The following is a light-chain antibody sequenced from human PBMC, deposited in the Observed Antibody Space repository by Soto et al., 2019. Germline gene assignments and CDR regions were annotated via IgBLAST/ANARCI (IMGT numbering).Light chain of an antibody. CDR1: QSVSSM. V-gene: IGKV3-15*01. J-gene: IGKJ3*01. CDR2: GAS. Sequence: EIVMTQSPATLSVSPGERATLSCRASQSVSSMLAWYQQKPGQAPRLLIYGASTRATCIPARFSGRGSGTEFTLTISSLQSEDFAVYYCQQYKNWPPFTFGPGTKVDIK. CDR3: QQYKNWPPFT.